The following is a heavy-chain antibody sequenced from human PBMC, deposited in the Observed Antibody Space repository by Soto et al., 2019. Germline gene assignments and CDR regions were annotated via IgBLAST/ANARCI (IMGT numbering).Heavy chain of an antibody. Sequence: SETLSLTCAVYGGSFSGYYWSWIRQPPGKGLEWIGEINHSGSTNYNPSLKSRVTISVDTSKNQFSLKLSSVTAADTAVYYCARGFEYFDWLFDYWGQGTLVTVSS. V-gene: IGHV4-34*01. D-gene: IGHD3-9*01. CDR2: INHSGST. CDR1: GGSFSGYY. J-gene: IGHJ4*02. CDR3: ARGFEYFDWLFDY.